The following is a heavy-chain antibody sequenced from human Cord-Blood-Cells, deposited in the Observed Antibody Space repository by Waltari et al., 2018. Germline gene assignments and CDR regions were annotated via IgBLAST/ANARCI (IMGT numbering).Heavy chain of an antibody. CDR3: ASPTGSGYFDY. CDR2: FNPNDGGT. D-gene: IGHD1-1*01. V-gene: IGHV1-2*02. CDR1: GYTFTGYY. J-gene: IGHJ4*02. Sequence: QVQLVQSGAEVKKPGASVKVSCKASGYTFTGYYIHWVRQAPGQGREWGGVFNPNDGGTNYAQKFQGRVTMTRDTSISTAYMELSRLRSDDTAVYYCASPTGSGYFDYWGQGTLVTVSS.